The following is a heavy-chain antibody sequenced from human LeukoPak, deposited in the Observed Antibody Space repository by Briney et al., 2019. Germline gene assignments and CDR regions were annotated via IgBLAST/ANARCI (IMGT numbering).Heavy chain of an antibody. CDR1: GFTFDDHG. D-gene: IGHD3-22*01. CDR3: ARDDLLHRNWFDP. Sequence: GGSLRLSCAASGFTFDDHGMTWVRQVPGKGLEWVSGINWNGGSTDYADSVKGRFTVSRDNAKNTLYLQMNSLRAEDTAVYYCARDDLLHRNWFDPWGQGTLVTVSS. CDR2: INWNGGST. V-gene: IGHV3-20*04. J-gene: IGHJ5*02.